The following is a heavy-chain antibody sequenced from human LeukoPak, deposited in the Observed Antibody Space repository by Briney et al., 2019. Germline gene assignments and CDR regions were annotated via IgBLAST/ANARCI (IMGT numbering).Heavy chain of an antibody. J-gene: IGHJ4*02. CDR3: ARALAVAGFSRRNYYFDY. V-gene: IGHV3-11*01. CDR2: ISSSGSTI. Sequence: AGGSLRLSCAASGFTFSSYAMSWIRQAPGKGLEWVSYISSSGSTIYYADSVKGRFTISRDNAKNSLYLQMNSLRAEDTAVYYCARALAVAGFSRRNYYFDYWGQGTLVTVSS. D-gene: IGHD6-19*01. CDR1: GFTFSSYA.